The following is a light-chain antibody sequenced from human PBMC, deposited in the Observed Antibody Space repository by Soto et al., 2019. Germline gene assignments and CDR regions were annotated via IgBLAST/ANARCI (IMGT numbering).Light chain of an antibody. J-gene: IGKJ5*01. CDR1: QSVSSY. V-gene: IGKV3-20*01. Sequence: EIVLTQSPATLSLSPGERATLSCRASQSVSSYLAWYQQKPGQAPRLLIYGASSRATGIPDRFSGGGSGTDFSLTISRLDPEDFAVYYCQQYSSSPITVGQGTRLENK. CDR3: QQYSSSPIT. CDR2: GAS.